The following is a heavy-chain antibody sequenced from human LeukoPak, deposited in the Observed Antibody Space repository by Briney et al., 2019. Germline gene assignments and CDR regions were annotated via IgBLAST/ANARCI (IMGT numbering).Heavy chain of an antibody. V-gene: IGHV1-69*10. D-gene: IGHD1-26*01. J-gene: IGHJ5*02. CDR2: IIPVVNRA. CDR1: GGTLSSYG. Sequence: SVKVSCKASGGTLSSYGIGWVRQAPGQGLEWMGGIIPVVNRANSAQRFQGRVTITADTSTNTVYMELSSLRSDDTAVYYCARLRADAGSGHNWFDPWGQGTLVTVSS. CDR3: ARLRADAGSGHNWFDP.